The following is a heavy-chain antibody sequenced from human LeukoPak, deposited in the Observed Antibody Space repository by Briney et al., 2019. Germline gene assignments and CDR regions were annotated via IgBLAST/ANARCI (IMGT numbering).Heavy chain of an antibody. CDR1: GGSISSYY. J-gene: IGHJ4*02. V-gene: IGHV4-59*01. CDR3: ARVGHYDYVWGSYRYTTGPIDY. CDR2: IYYSGST. D-gene: IGHD3-16*02. Sequence: SETLSLTCTVSGGSISSYYWSWIRQPPGKGLEWIGYIYYSGSTNYNPSLKSRVTISVDTSKNQLSLKLSSVTAADTAVYYCARVGHYDYVWGSYRYTTGPIDYWGQGTLVTVSS.